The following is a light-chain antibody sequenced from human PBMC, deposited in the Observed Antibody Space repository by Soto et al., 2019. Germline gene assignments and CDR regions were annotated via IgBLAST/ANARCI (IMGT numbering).Light chain of an antibody. V-gene: IGLV2-8*01. CDR1: SSDVGGYNY. Sequence: QSVLTQPPSASGSPGQSVTISCTGTSSDVGGYNYVSWYQQHPGKAPNLMIYEVSQRLSGVPDRFFGSKHGNTASLTVSGLQAEDEADYYCSSYAGSNYVFGTGTKVTVL. J-gene: IGLJ1*01. CDR2: EVS. CDR3: SSYAGSNYV.